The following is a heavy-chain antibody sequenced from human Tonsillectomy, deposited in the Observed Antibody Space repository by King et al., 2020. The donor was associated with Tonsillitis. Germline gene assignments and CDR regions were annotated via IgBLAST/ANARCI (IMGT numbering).Heavy chain of an antibody. Sequence: VQLVESGGGVVQPGRSLRLSCEASGFTFSSSGMHWVRQAPGKGLEWGAVISYDGSNTFYADSVKGRFTISRDNSKKTLYLQMNSLGAEDTAVYYCAKVLDSSGYYYIDYWGQGTLVTVSS. J-gene: IGHJ4*02. CDR2: ISYDGSNT. D-gene: IGHD3-22*01. CDR3: AKVLDSSGYYYIDY. CDR1: GFTFSSSG. V-gene: IGHV3-30*18.